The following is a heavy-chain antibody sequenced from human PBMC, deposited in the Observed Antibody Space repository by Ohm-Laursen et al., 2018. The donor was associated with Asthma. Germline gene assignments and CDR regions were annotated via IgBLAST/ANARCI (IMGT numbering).Heavy chain of an antibody. D-gene: IGHD2-2*01. CDR1: GFTLNTYA. Sequence: SLRLYCTASGFTLNTYAMHWVRQAPGKGLEWVAVISSDGSNIYYADSVKGRFTVSRDTSKNTLFLQMNSLRADDTAVYYCTKDRYCSSARCPTDYWGQGTLVTVSS. CDR3: TKDRYCSSARCPTDY. CDR2: ISSDGSNI. V-gene: IGHV3-30*18. J-gene: IGHJ4*02.